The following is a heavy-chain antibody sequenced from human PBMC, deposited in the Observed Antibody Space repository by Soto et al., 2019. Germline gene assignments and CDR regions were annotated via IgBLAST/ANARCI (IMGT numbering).Heavy chain of an antibody. J-gene: IGHJ3*02. CDR2: IYHSGST. CDR3: ARDRTIFGVVTTSFDI. V-gene: IGHV4-4*02. Sequence: SETLSLTCAGSGGSISSSNWWSWVRQPPGKGLEWIGEIYHSGSTNYNPSLKSRVTISVDKSKNQFSLKLSSVTAADTAVYYCARDRTIFGVVTTSFDIWGQGTMVTVSS. D-gene: IGHD3-3*01. CDR1: GGSISSSNW.